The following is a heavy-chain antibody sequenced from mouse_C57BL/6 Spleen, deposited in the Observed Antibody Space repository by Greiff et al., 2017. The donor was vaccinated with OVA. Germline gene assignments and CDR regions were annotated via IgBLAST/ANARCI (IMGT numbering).Heavy chain of an antibody. V-gene: IGHV1-42*01. Sequence: EVQVVESGPELVKPGASVKISCKASGYSFTGYYMNWVKQSPEKSLEWIGEINPSTGGTTYNQKFKAKATLTVDKSSSTAYMQLKSLTAEDSAVYYCARGGFAYWGQGTLVTVSA. CDR1: GYSFTGYY. CDR3: ARGGFAY. J-gene: IGHJ3*01. CDR2: INPSTGGT.